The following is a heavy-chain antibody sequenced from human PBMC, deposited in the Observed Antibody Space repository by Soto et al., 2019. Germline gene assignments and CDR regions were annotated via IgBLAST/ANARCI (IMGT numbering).Heavy chain of an antibody. V-gene: IGHV4-4*02. J-gene: IGHJ4*02. CDR3: ARASVVVAATPFDY. CDR1: GGSISSSNW. Sequence: SETLSLTCAVSGGSISSSNWWSWVRQPPGKGLKWIGEIYHSGSTNYNPSLKSRVTISVDKSKNQFSLKLSSVTAADTAVYYCARASVVVAATPFDYWGQGTLVTVSS. D-gene: IGHD2-15*01. CDR2: IYHSGST.